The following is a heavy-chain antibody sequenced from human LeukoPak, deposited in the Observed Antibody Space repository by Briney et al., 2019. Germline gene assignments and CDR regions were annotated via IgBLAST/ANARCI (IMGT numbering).Heavy chain of an antibody. D-gene: IGHD6-13*01. CDR1: GYSFTSYW. CDR2: IYPGDSDT. Sequence: GESLKISCKGSGYSFTSYWIGWVRQMPGKGLEWMGIIYPGDSDTRYSPSFQGQVTISADKSISTAYLQWSSLKASDTAMYYCARQIGQQQRLVNVDYYGMDVWGQGTTVTVSS. J-gene: IGHJ6*02. V-gene: IGHV5-51*01. CDR3: ARQIGQQQRLVNVDYYGMDV.